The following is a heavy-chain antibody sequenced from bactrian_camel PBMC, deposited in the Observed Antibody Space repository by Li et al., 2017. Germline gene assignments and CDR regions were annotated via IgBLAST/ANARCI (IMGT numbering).Heavy chain of an antibody. CDR3: AAAPRYSESCSGGVRTVWNY. CDR1: GSTNNWYY. J-gene: IGHJ4*01. Sequence: HVQLVESGGGSVQSGGSLRLSCVASGSTNNWYYWSWFRQAPGKEREGVASIDRSGRTSYADSVKGRFTISMDANTLYLQMNSLKPEDSAMYYCAAAPRYSESCSGGVRTVWNYWGQGTQVTVS. CDR2: IDRSGRT. V-gene: IGHV3S26*01. D-gene: IGHD7*01.